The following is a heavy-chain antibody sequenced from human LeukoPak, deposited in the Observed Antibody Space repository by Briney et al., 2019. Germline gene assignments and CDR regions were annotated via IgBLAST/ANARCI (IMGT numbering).Heavy chain of an antibody. D-gene: IGHD3-10*01. CDR1: GFTFSSYG. J-gene: IGHJ6*03. CDR2: IRYDGSNK. V-gene: IGHV3-30*02. Sequence: GGSLRLSCAASGFTFSSYGMHWVRQAPGKGLEWVAFIRYDGSNKYYADSVKGRFTISRDKSKNTLYLQMNSLRAEDTAVYYCAKIGSYYYYYMDVWGKGTTVTVSS. CDR3: AKIGSYYYYYMDV.